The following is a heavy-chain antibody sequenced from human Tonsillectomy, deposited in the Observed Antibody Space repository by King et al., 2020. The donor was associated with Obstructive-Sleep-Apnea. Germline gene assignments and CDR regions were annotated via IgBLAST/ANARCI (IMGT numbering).Heavy chain of an antibody. Sequence: VQLQESGPGLVKPSGTLSLTCAVSGCSISSSNWWSGVRQPPGKGLEGIGEIDHGGSTNYNPSPESRVTISVDQSKNQFSLRLSSVTAADTAGYYCARVLVPPAMFPAYFDYWGQGNLVTVSS. CDR3: ARVLVPPAMFPAYFDY. D-gene: IGHD2-2*01. CDR2: IDHGGST. V-gene: IGHV4-4*02. J-gene: IGHJ4*02. CDR1: GCSISSSNW.